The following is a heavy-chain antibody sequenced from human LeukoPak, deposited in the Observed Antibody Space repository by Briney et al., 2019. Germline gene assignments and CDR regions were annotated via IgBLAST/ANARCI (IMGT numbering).Heavy chain of an antibody. D-gene: IGHD1-7*01. J-gene: IGHJ5*02. CDR3: ARGRAGTTKFKVGVNWFDP. Sequence: PSETLSLTCAVYGGSFSGYYWSWIRQPPGEGLEWIGEINHSGSTNYNPSLKSRVTISVDTSKNQFSLKLSSVTAADTAVYYCARGRAGTTKFKVGVNWFDPWGQGTLVTVSS. V-gene: IGHV4-34*01. CDR1: GGSFSGYY. CDR2: INHSGST.